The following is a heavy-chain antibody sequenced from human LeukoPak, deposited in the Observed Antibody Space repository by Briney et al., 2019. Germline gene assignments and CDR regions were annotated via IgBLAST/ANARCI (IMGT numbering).Heavy chain of an antibody. D-gene: IGHD3-3*01. Sequence: SGTLSLTCAVSGGSISSSNWWSWVRPPPGKGLEWIGEIYHSGSTNYNPSPKSRVTISVDKSKNQFSLKLSSVTAADTAVYYCARASIFGVGYFDYWGQGTLVTVSS. CDR3: ARASIFGVGYFDY. CDR1: GGSISSSNW. V-gene: IGHV4-4*02. CDR2: IYHSGST. J-gene: IGHJ4*02.